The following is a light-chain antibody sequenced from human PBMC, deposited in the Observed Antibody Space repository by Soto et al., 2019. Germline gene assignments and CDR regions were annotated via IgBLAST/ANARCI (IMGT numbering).Light chain of an antibody. V-gene: IGKV3-20*01. CDR1: QSVSSSY. CDR3: QQYGSSVT. CDR2: GAS. J-gene: IGKJ1*01. Sequence: EIVLTQSPGTLSLSPGQRATLSCRASQSVSSSYLAWYQQKPGQAPRLLIYGASSRATGIPDRFSGSESGTDFTLSISRLEPEDFAVYYCQQYGSSVTFGQGTKVDIK.